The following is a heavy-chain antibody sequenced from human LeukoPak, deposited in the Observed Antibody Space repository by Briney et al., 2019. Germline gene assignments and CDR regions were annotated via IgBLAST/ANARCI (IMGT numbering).Heavy chain of an antibody. D-gene: IGHD4-17*01. Sequence: SVKVSCKASGGTFSSYAISWVRQAPGQGLEWMGGIIPIFGTANYAQKFQGRVTITADESTSTAYMELSSLRSEDMAVYYCASSPGAVTNDYWGQGTLVTVSS. V-gene: IGHV1-69*13. CDR1: GGTFSSYA. CDR2: IIPIFGTA. J-gene: IGHJ4*02. CDR3: ASSPGAVTNDY.